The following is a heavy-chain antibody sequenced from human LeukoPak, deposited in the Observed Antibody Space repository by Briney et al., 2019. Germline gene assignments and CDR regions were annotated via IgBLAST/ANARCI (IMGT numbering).Heavy chain of an antibody. CDR3: AKDGYSYGYYYGMDV. CDR2: ISCAGSDK. J-gene: IGHJ6*02. V-gene: IGHV3-30*18. Sequence: GGSLRLSCVASGFTFSSHAMTWVRQAPGKGLEWVAVISCAGSDKYYADSVKGRFTISRDNSKNTLFLEVNSLRAEDTAVYYCAKDGYSYGYYYGMDVWGQGTTVTVSS. CDR1: GFTFSSHA. D-gene: IGHD5-18*01.